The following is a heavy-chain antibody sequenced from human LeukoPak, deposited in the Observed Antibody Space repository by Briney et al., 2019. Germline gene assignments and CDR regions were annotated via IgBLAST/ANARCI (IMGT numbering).Heavy chain of an antibody. CDR2: ISYDGSNK. Sequence: GGSLRLSCAASGFTFSSYGMHWVRQAPGKGLEWVAVISYDGSNKYYADSVKGRFTISRDNSKNTLYLQMNSLRAEDTAVYYCAKGRRGENAFDIWGQGTMVTVSS. D-gene: IGHD3-10*01. CDR1: GFTFSSYG. V-gene: IGHV3-30*18. CDR3: AKGRRGENAFDI. J-gene: IGHJ3*02.